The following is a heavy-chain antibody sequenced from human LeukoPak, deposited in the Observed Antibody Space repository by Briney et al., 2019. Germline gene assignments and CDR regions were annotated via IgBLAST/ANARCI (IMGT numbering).Heavy chain of an antibody. Sequence: TVKLSCKASGGTFSSYATSCVRQAPGQGLESMGGITLIFGTANYAQKLRGRVTIKRDESTSTAYRELARLRSGDRDVYYCAREKRSYLYFDSWGKGALGTVSS. V-gene: IGHV1-69*05. D-gene: IGHD1-26*01. CDR3: AREKRSYLYFDS. CDR2: ITLIFGTA. J-gene: IGHJ4*02. CDR1: GGTFSSYA.